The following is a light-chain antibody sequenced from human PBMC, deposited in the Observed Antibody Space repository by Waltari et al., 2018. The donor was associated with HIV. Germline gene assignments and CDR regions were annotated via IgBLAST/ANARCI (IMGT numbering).Light chain of an antibody. CDR1: QSVRSRS. Sequence: EIVLTQSPGTLSLSPGERATLSCRASQSVRSRSLAWDQQKPGQAPRLPIYGASTRATGIPDRFIGSGSGTDFTLTISRLEPEDFAVYYCQQYGSSQTFGQGTKVEIK. J-gene: IGKJ1*01. V-gene: IGKV3-20*01. CDR3: QQYGSSQT. CDR2: GAS.